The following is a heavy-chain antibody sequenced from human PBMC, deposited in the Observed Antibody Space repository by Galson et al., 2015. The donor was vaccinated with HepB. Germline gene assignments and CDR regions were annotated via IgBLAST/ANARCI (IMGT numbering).Heavy chain of an antibody. V-gene: IGHV3-11*03. Sequence: SLRLSCAASGFTFSDYYMSWIRQAPGKGLEWVSYISSSSSYTNYADSVKGRFTISRDNAKNSLYLQMNSLRAEDTAVYYCASHYGDDQFDYWGQGTLVTVSS. CDR3: ASHYGDDQFDY. J-gene: IGHJ4*02. CDR2: ISSSSSYT. D-gene: IGHD4-17*01. CDR1: GFTFSDYY.